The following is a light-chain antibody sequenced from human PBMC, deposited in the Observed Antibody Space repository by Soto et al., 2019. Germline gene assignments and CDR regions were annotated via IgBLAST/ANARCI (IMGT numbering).Light chain of an antibody. V-gene: IGKV3-15*01. J-gene: IGKJ1*01. CDR3: QQYNNWPPWT. CDR1: QSVSSN. CDR2: GAS. Sequence: EIVMTQSPATLSVSPGERATLSCRASQSVSSNLAWYQQKPGKAPRLLIYGASTRATGIPARFSGSGSGTEFTLTISSLQSEDFAVNYCQQYNNWPPWTFGQGTKVEIK.